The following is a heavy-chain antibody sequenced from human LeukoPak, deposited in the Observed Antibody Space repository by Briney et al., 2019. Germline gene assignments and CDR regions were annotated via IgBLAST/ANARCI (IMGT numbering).Heavy chain of an antibody. Sequence: PGGSLRLSCAASGFTFSSYAMYWVRQAPGKGLEWVAVISYDGSDKYFADSVKGRFTISRDNSKNTLYLQMNSLRPEDTAVYFCAVGPTVVNTRTYFDYWGQGSLVTVSS. D-gene: IGHD4-23*01. CDR3: AVGPTVVNTRTYFDY. J-gene: IGHJ4*02. CDR1: GFTFSSYA. CDR2: ISYDGSDK. V-gene: IGHV3-30-3*01.